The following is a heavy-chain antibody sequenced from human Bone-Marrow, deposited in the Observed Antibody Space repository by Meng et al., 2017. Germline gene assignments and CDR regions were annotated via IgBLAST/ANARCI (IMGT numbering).Heavy chain of an antibody. J-gene: IGHJ6*02. CDR2: IIPIFGTA. D-gene: IGHD3-22*01. CDR1: GCTFSSYA. CDR3: ARKSYYYDSSGYYYGMDV. V-gene: IGHV1-69*06. Sequence: SVKVSCKASGCTFSSYAISWVRQAPGQGLEWMGGIIPIFGTANYAQKFQGRVTITADKSTSTAYMELSSLRSEDTAVYYCARKSYYYDSSGYYYGMDVWGQGTTVTVSS.